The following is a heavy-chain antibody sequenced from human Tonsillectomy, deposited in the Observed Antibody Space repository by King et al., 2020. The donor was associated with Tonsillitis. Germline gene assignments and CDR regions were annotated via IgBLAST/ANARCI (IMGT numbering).Heavy chain of an antibody. J-gene: IGHJ4*02. CDR1: GFTFNSFG. V-gene: IGHV3-30*03. CDR2: ISHDGNHY. CDR3: ARGTRELDY. D-gene: IGHD5-24*01. Sequence: VQLVESGGGVVQPGRSLGLSCAASGFTFNSFGMHWVRQAPGRGLEWVAGISHDGNHYYYEDSVEGRFTISRDNSKNTRYLQMDSLRAEDTAVYYCARGTRELDYWGQGTLVTVSS.